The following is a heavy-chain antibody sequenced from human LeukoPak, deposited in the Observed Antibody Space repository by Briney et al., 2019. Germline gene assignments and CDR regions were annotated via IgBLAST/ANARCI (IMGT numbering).Heavy chain of an antibody. Sequence: SETLSLTCTVSGGSISGTSYYWGWIRQPPGKGLEWIGSIYYSGSTYYNPSLKSRVTISVDTSKNQFSLKLSSVTAADTAVYYCARTKPGIAVAGTGRRWFDPWGQGTLVTVSS. CDR3: ARTKPGIAVAGTGRRWFDP. J-gene: IGHJ5*02. CDR1: GGSISGTSYY. V-gene: IGHV4-39*07. D-gene: IGHD6-19*01. CDR2: IYYSGST.